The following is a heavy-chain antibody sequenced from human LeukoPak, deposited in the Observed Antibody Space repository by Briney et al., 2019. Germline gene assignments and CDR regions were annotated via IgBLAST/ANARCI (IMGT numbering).Heavy chain of an antibody. D-gene: IGHD2-2*01. CDR3: ARATYCSSTSCPGGWFDP. CDR1: GGSFSGYY. V-gene: IGHV4-34*01. J-gene: IGHJ5*02. Sequence: PSETLSLTCAVYGGSFSGYYWSCIRQPPGKGLEWIGEINHSGSTNYNPSLKSRVTISVDTSKNQFSLKLSSVTAADTAVYYCARATYCSSTSCPGGWFDPWGQGTLVTVSS. CDR2: INHSGST.